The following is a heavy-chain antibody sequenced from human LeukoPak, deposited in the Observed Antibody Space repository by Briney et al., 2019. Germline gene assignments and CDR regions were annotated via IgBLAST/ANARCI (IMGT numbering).Heavy chain of an antibody. D-gene: IGHD1-26*01. Sequence: PGGSLRLSCAAPGFTFSSYEMNCGRQAPGKGLEWVSYITADGTHKYDADSVKGRFTISRDNAKNSLYLQMNSLRVDDTAIYDCAREVQWEPPANWGPGTLVTVSS. J-gene: IGHJ4*02. V-gene: IGHV3-48*03. CDR1: GFTFSSYE. CDR3: AREVQWEPPAN. CDR2: ITADGTHK.